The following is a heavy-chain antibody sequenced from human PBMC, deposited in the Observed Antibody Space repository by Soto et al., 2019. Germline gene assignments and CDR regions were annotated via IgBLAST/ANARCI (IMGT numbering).Heavy chain of an antibody. CDR3: ARRGTAEIGYYYGMDV. Sequence: GESLKISCKGSGYSFTSYWIGWVRQIPGKGLEWMGIIYPGDSDTRYSPSFQGQVTISADKSISTAYLQWSSLKASDTAMYYCARRGTAEIGYYYGMDVWGQGTTVTVSS. CDR2: IYPGDSDT. CDR1: GYSFTSYW. J-gene: IGHJ6*02. D-gene: IGHD1-1*01. V-gene: IGHV5-51*01.